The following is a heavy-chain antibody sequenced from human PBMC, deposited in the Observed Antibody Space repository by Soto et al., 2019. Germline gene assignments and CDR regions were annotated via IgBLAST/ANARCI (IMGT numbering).Heavy chain of an antibody. D-gene: IGHD2-21*02. CDR3: ARGGPYTATYYCYGMDV. Sequence: SETLSLTCTVSGCSISSYYWSWIRQPPGKGLEWIGYIYYSGSTNYNPSLRSRVTISVDTSKNQFSLKLSSVTAADTAVYYCARGGPYTATYYCYGMDVWGKGTTVTVSS. V-gene: IGHV4-59*01. CDR2: IYYSGST. CDR1: GCSISSYY. J-gene: IGHJ6*04.